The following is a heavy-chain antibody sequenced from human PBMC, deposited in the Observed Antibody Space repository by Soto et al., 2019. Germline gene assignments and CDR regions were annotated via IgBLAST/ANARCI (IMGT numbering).Heavy chain of an antibody. CDR2: IYYSGST. V-gene: IGHV4-59*01. D-gene: IGHD3-22*01. Sequence: SETLSLTCTVSGGSISSYYWSWIRQPPGKGLEWIGYIYYSGSTNYNPSLKSRVTISVDTSKNQFSLKLSSVTAADTAVYYCAREGLYDKNWFDPWGQGTLVTVSS. J-gene: IGHJ5*02. CDR1: GGSISSYY. CDR3: AREGLYDKNWFDP.